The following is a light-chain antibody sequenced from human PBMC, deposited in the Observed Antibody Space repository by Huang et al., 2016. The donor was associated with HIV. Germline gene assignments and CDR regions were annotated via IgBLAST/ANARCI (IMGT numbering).Light chain of an antibody. CDR1: QSVGSD. V-gene: IGKV3-15*01. CDR2: GAS. J-gene: IGKJ1*01. CDR3: QQYNNWPKT. Sequence: EIVMTQSPATLSVSPGERATLSCRASQSVGSDLAWYQQKPGQAPRLLIYGASTRATGIPARLSGSGSGTEFTLTISSLQSEDFAVYYCQQYNNWPKTFGQGTKVEIK.